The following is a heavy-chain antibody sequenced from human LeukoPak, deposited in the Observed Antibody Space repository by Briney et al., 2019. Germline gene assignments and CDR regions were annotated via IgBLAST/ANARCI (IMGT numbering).Heavy chain of an antibody. J-gene: IGHJ4*02. CDR2: ISGGSSFT. CDR3: ARDLGYSSGPNY. Sequence: GGSLRLSCAASGFSFSSFSRNWVRQAPGKGLEWVSYISGGSSFTYYVDSEKGRFTISRDNAKNSLYLQMNSLRAEDTAVYYCARDLGYSSGPNYWGQGTRVTVSS. D-gene: IGHD6-19*01. V-gene: IGHV3-21*01. CDR1: GFSFSSFS.